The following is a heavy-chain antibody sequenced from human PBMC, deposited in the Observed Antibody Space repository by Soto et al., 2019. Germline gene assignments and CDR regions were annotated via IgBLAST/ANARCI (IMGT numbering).Heavy chain of an antibody. CDR1: GGSINTFY. CDR2: IFSSGST. V-gene: IGHV4-4*07. J-gene: IGHJ4*02. CDR3: AREGSYSAYNFAHGIQLWSFDF. D-gene: IGHD5-12*01. Sequence: TLSLTCTVSGGSINTFYWSWVRQPAGKGLEWIVRIFSSGSTSFNPSLESRVAMSVDTSKNHFSLNLSSVTAADMAVYYCAREGSYSAYNFAHGIQLWSFDFWGQGALVTGS.